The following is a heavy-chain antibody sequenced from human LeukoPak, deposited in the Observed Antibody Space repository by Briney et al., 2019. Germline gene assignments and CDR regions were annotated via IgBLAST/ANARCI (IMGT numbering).Heavy chain of an antibody. CDR2: INWNGGRT. D-gene: IGHD5-12*01. CDR3: AREIVATICYFDY. Sequence: PGRSLRLSCAASGFTLDDYGMGWVRQPPGKGLEWVSGINWNGGRTGYADSVKGRFTISRDNAKTSLYLQMNSLRAEDTALYYYAREIVATICYFDYWGQGTLVTVSS. J-gene: IGHJ4*02. CDR1: GFTLDDYG. V-gene: IGHV3-20*04.